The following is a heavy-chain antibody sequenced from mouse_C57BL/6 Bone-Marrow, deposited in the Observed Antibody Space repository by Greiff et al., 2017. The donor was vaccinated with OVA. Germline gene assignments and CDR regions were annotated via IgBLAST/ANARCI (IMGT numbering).Heavy chain of an antibody. D-gene: IGHD2-1*01. CDR2: IYPGSGST. Sequence: QVQLQQSGAELVKPGASVKMSCKASGYTFTSYWITWVKQRPGQGLEWIGDIYPGSGSTNYNEKFKSKATLTVDTSSSTAYMQLSSLTSEDSAVYYCARTGLYYGNYVGVYWYFDVWGTGTTVTVSS. J-gene: IGHJ1*03. V-gene: IGHV1-55*01. CDR3: ARTGLYYGNYVGVYWYFDV. CDR1: GYTFTSYW.